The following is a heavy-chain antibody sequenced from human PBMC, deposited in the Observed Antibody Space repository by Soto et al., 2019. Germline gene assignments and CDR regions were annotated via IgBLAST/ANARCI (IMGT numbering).Heavy chain of an antibody. D-gene: IGHD3-22*01. Sequence: GESLKISCAASGFTFSNAWMSWVRQAPGKGLEWVGRIKSKTDGGTTDYAAPVKGRFTISRDDSKNTLYLQMNSLKTEDTAVYYCTTDRRDPLHDSSGYYYYFDYWGQGTLVTVSS. CDR1: GFTFSNAW. V-gene: IGHV3-15*01. CDR3: TTDRRDPLHDSSGYYYYFDY. CDR2: IKSKTDGGTT. J-gene: IGHJ4*02.